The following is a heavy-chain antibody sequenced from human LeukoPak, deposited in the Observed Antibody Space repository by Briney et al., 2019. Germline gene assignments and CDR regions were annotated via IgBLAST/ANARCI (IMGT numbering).Heavy chain of an antibody. D-gene: IGHD6-13*01. CDR2: IYHSGST. J-gene: IGHJ4*02. CDR1: GGSISSSSYY. Sequence: SETLSLTCTVSGGSISSSSYYWGWIRQPPGKGLEWIGSIYHSGSTYYNPSLKSRVTISVDTSKNQFSLKLSSVTAADTAVYYCARQSSSWWGDYWGQGTLVTVSS. V-gene: IGHV4-39*01. CDR3: ARQSSSWWGDY.